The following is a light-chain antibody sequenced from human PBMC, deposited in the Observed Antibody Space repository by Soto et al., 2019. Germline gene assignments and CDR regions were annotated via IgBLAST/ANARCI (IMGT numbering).Light chain of an antibody. CDR2: LAS. J-gene: IGKJ3*01. CDR1: QSISSW. CDR3: QQYNSYPIT. Sequence: DIKMTQSPSTLSASVGDRVTITCRASQSISSWLAWYQQKPGKAPKLLIYLASTLVFGVPSRFSGSGSGTEFTLTISGLQPDDFATYYCQQYNSYPITFGPGTKVDIK. V-gene: IGKV1-5*03.